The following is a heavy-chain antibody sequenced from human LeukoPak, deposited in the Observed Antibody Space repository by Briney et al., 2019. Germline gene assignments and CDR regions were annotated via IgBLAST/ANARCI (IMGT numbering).Heavy chain of an antibody. CDR1: GYTFTSYD. CDR3: TRGHYYDSSGHYYLAPFDH. V-gene: IGHV1-8*01. CDR2: MNPNSGNT. Sequence: ASVKVSCKASGYTFTSYDINWVRQATGQGLEWMGWMNPNSGNTGYAQKFQGRVTLTRSTSMSTAYMELSSLRSEDTAVYYCTRGHYYDSSGHYYLAPFDHWGQGTLVTVSS. D-gene: IGHD3-22*01. J-gene: IGHJ4*02.